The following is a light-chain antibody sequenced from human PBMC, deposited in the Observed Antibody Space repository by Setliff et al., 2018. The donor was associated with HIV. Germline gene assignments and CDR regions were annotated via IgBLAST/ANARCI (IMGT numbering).Light chain of an antibody. J-gene: IGLJ3*02. CDR1: SSDIGGSKY. CDR3: SSYTTSDTYVL. V-gene: IGLV2-14*03. CDR2: DVS. Sequence: QSVLTQPASVSGSPGQSITIPCNGSSSDIGGSKYVSWYQQYPGKAPKLLIFDVSNRPSGISSRFSGSKSGNTASLTVSGLRTEDEADYFCSSYTTSDTYVLFGGGTQLTVL.